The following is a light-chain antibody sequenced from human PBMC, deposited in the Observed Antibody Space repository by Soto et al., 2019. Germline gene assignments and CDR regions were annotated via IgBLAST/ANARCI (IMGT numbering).Light chain of an antibody. V-gene: IGKV3-15*01. CDR3: QQRSDWPLT. J-gene: IGKJ4*01. CDR2: GAS. CDR1: QSVSSN. Sequence: GMTQSPSTLSGSAGERATLSCGASQSVSSNLAWYQQKPGQAPRLLLYGASTRATGIPARFSGSVSGTEFNLTISSLQSEDFAVYYCQQRSDWPLTFGGGTKVDIK.